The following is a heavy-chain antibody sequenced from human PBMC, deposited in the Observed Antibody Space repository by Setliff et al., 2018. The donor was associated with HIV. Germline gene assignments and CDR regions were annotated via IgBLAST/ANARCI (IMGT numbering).Heavy chain of an antibody. CDR3: VRGYSYTKQGLDY. V-gene: IGHV3-64D*09. D-gene: IGHD5-18*01. Sequence: GGSLRLSCSASGFTFRSFAMHWVRQAPGKGLDYISSINTNGGSTYYAESLKDRFTISRDNSKNTLFLQISSLRAEDTAVSFCVRGYSYTKQGLDYWGQGTLVTVSS. J-gene: IGHJ4*02. CDR1: GFTFRSFA. CDR2: INTNGGST.